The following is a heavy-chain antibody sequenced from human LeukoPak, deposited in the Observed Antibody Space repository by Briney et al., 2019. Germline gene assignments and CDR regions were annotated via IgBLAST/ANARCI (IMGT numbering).Heavy chain of an antibody. V-gene: IGHV4-39*07. J-gene: IGHJ4*02. Sequence: SETLSLTCTVSGGSISSSTYYWGWIRQPPGKGLEWIGSIYYSGSTYYNPSLKSRVTISVDTSKNQFSLKLSSVTAADTAVYYCASWSRRLLAFDYWGQGTLVTVSS. D-gene: IGHD2-15*01. CDR1: GGSISSSTYY. CDR2: IYYSGST. CDR3: ASWSRRLLAFDY.